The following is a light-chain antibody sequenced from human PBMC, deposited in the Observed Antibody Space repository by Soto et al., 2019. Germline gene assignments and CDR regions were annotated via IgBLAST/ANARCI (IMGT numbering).Light chain of an antibody. J-gene: IGKJ4*01. CDR2: DTS. V-gene: IGKV3-11*01. CDR3: PQPPNWRP. Sequence: EIVLTQSPATLSLSPGERATLSCRASQSVRNYLAWYQQKPGQAPSLLIYDTSKRATGIPARFSGSGSGTAFTLTINSLAPEDSAVYYCPQPPNWRPFGGGTTVEI. CDR1: QSVRNY.